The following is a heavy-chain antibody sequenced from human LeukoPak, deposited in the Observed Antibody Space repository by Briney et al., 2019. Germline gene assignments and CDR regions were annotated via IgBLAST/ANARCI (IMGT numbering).Heavy chain of an antibody. J-gene: IGHJ4*02. CDR3: ARELHVERDDY. CDR1: GFVFTSYG. Sequence: ASVKVSCKASGFVFTSYGFTWVRQAPGQGLEWVGWISANDGKTHYSEKHQGRVTMSTDTVTSTAYMELRSLRSDDTAVYYCARELHVERDDYWGQGTLVTVSS. CDR2: ISANDGKT. V-gene: IGHV1-18*01. D-gene: IGHD1-1*01.